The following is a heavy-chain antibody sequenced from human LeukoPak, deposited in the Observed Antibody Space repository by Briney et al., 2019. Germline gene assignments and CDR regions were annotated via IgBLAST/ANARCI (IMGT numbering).Heavy chain of an antibody. J-gene: IGHJ3*02. Sequence: SETLSLTXTVSGGSISSYYWSWIRQPPGKGLEWIGYIYYSGSTYYNPSLKSRVTISVDTSKNQFSLKLSSVTAADTAVYYCARARRYYGSGSYHHAFDIWGQGTMVTVSS. D-gene: IGHD3-10*01. V-gene: IGHV4-30-4*08. CDR3: ARARRYYGSGSYHHAFDI. CDR1: GGSISSYY. CDR2: IYYSGST.